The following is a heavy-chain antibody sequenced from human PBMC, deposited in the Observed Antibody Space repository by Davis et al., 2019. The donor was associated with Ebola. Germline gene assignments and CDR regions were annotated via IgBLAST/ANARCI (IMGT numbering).Heavy chain of an antibody. CDR2: ISGSGGST. J-gene: IGHJ6*04. CDR3: ARSFLVWSPDSSGYYYSYYYYGMDV. CDR1: GFTFSSYA. Sequence: PGGSLRLSCAASGFTFSSYAMSWVRQAPGKGLEWVSAISGSGGSTYYADSVKGRFTISRDNAKNSLYLQMNSLRAEDTAVYYCARSFLVWSPDSSGYYYSYYYYGMDVWGKGTTVTVSS. D-gene: IGHD3-22*01. V-gene: IGHV3-23*01.